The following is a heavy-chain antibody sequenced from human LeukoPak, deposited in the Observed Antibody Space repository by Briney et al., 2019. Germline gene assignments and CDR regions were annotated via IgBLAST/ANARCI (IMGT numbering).Heavy chain of an antibody. CDR1: GGSISNYY. V-gene: IGHV3-11*03. J-gene: IGHJ4*02. CDR3: ARLRGYSYGLDY. CDR2: ISSSRSFT. Sequence: LSLTCTVSGGSISNYYWSWIRQAPGKGLEWVSYISSSRSFTNYADSVKGRFTISRDTAKNSLYLQMNSLRAEDTAVYYCARLRGYSYGLDYWGQGILVTVSS. D-gene: IGHD5-18*01.